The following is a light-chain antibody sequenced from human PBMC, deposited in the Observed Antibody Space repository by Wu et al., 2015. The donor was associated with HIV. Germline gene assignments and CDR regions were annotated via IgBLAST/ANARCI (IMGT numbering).Light chain of an antibody. J-gene: IGKJ2*03. CDR1: RSVNSL. CDR2: AAS. V-gene: IGKV3-20*01. Sequence: EIVLTQSPATLSLSPGERATLSCRASRSVNSLLAWYQEKPGQPPRLLIYAASQRATGIPARFSGRGSGTDFTLTIRRLEPEDFAVYYCQQYGSSLYSFGQGTKLEIK. CDR3: QQYGSSLYS.